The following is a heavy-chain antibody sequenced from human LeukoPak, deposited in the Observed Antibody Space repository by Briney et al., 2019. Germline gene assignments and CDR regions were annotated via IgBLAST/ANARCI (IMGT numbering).Heavy chain of an antibody. V-gene: IGHV3-23*01. D-gene: IGHD3-10*01. CDR1: GFTFSSYA. Sequence: GGSLRLSCAASGFTFSSYAMSWVRQAPGKGLEWVSAISGSGGSTYYADSVKGRFTISRDNSKNTLYLQMNSLRAEDTAVYYCAKATDYYGSASPFDPWGQGTLVTVSS. J-gene: IGHJ5*02. CDR2: ISGSGGST. CDR3: AKATDYYGSASPFDP.